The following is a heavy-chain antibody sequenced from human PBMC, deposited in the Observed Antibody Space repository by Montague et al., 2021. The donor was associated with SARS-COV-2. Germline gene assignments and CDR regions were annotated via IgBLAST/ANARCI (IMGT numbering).Heavy chain of an antibody. V-gene: IGHV4-4*07. CDR3: ASGKYYDFWSGYYSHDYVSGMDV. Sequence: SETLSLTSTLSGGSISSYYWSWIRQSAGKGLEWIGRIHTSGSTDXNPSRNSRVIMSVDTSKNQFSLKLSSVTAADTAVYYCASGKYYDFWSGYYSHDYVSGMDVWGQGTTVTVSS. J-gene: IGHJ6*02. CDR2: IHTSGST. D-gene: IGHD3-3*01. CDR1: GGSISSYY.